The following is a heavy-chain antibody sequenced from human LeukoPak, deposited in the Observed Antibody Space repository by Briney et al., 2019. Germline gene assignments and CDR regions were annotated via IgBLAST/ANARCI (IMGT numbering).Heavy chain of an antibody. CDR3: ARDRGFGELALAY. CDR2: ISYHGSNK. V-gene: IGHV3-30*03. CDR1: GFTFSTYG. Sequence: SGGPLRLSCAASGFTFSTYGMHWVRQAPGKGLEWVALISYHGSNKYYADSVKGRFTIFRDNSKNTLYLQMDNLRAEDTAVYYCARDRGFGELALAYWGQGTLVSV. D-gene: IGHD3-10*01. J-gene: IGHJ4*02.